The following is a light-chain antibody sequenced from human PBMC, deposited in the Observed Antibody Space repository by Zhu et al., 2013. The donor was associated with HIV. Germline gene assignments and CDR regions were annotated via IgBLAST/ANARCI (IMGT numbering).Light chain of an antibody. CDR3: LQDYNYPWT. CDR2: GAS. CDR1: QFVGSSTF. Sequence: DIVLTQSPGTLSLSPGDTATLSCRASQFVGSSTFLAWYQQKRGQAPRLLIYGASSRATGIPDRFSGSGSGTDFTLSISRLEPEDFATYYCLQDYNYPWTFGQGPRWIS. J-gene: IGKJ1*01. V-gene: IGKV3-20*01.